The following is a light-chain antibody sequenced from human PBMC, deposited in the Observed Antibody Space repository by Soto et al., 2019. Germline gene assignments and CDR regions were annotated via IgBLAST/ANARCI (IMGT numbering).Light chain of an antibody. V-gene: IGKV3-15*01. J-gene: IGKJ5*01. CDR1: QSLNDN. CDR3: QQRSNWLPMT. CDR2: RSS. Sequence: VMTQSPATLSVSPGERATLSCRASQSLNDNLAWYQHKPGQAPRILIYRSSTRATGIPVRFSGSRSGTEFTLTISSLEPEDFAVYYCQQRSNWLPMTFGQGTRLEIK.